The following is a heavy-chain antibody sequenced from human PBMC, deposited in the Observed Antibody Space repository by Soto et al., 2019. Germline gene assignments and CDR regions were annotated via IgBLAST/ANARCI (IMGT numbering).Heavy chain of an antibody. Sequence: ASVKVSCKASGATFSSYAISWVRQAPGQGLEWMGGIIPIFGTANYAQKFQGRVTITADKSTSTAYMELSSLRSEDTAVYYCARGEDIVVVVAATPPYHSCMNFWDQGTT. CDR2: IIPIFGTA. D-gene: IGHD2-15*01. V-gene: IGHV1-69*06. J-gene: IGHJ6*02. CDR3: ARGEDIVVVVAATPPYHSCMNF. CDR1: GATFSSYA.